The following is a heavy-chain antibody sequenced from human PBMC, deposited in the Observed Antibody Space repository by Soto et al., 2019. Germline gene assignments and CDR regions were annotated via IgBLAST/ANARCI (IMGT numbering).Heavy chain of an antibody. Sequence: QVQLVQSGAEVKKPGSSVKVSCKASGGTFSTYTITWVRQAPGQGLELMGRIIPIIGIINYAQKFQGRVTITADKFTGTAYMELTRLRSDDTAVYYCAGDPDSHYNDSHASSYPWGQGTLVTVSS. J-gene: IGHJ5*02. D-gene: IGHD3-22*01. CDR1: GGTFSTYT. CDR3: AGDPDSHYNDSHASSYP. CDR2: IIPIIGII. V-gene: IGHV1-69*08.